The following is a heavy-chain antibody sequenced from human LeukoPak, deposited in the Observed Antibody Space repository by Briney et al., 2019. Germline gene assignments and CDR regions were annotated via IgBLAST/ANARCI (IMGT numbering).Heavy chain of an antibody. Sequence: PSQTLSLTCAVSGGSISSGCYSWSWIRQPPGKGLEWIGYIYYSGSTNYNPSLKSRVTISVDTSKNQFSLKLSSVTAADTAVYYCATSWGGSGSYYSSFYYYYGMDVWGQGTTVTVSS. CDR1: GGSISSGCYS. V-gene: IGHV4-61*01. CDR3: ATSWGGSGSYYSSFYYYYGMDV. J-gene: IGHJ6*02. D-gene: IGHD3-10*01. CDR2: IYYSGST.